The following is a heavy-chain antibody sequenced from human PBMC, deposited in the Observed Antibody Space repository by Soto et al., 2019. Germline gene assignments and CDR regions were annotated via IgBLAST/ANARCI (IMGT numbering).Heavy chain of an antibody. D-gene: IGHD4-17*01. CDR1: GFTFSDYA. Sequence: EVQLLESGGGLVQPGGSLRLSCAASGFTFSDYAMSWVRQAPGKGLDWVSAISSSGDHTFYADSVKGRFTISRDNSKNTLYLQVNSLRAEDTAVYYCAKLLRPGLPFFDVWGQGTLVTVSS. CDR3: AKLLRPGLPFFDV. V-gene: IGHV3-23*01. J-gene: IGHJ4*02. CDR2: ISSSGDHT.